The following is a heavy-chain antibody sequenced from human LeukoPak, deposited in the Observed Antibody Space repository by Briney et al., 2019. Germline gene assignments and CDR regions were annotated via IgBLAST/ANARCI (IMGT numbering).Heavy chain of an antibody. CDR2: IYTGDSDT. CDR3: AWSVSGATFDY. J-gene: IGHJ4*02. V-gene: IGHV5-51*01. CDR1: GSIFTTYW. Sequence: GASLQISCEGSGSIFTTYWIAWGRQPPGKVLEWMGIIYTGDSDTSYSPSFQGQVTISANKSMRVAYLQWTSLKASDTAMYYCAWSVSGATFDYWGQGTLVTVSS. D-gene: IGHD6-19*01.